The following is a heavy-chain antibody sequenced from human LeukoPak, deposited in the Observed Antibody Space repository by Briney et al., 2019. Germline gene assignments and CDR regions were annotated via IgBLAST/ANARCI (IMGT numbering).Heavy chain of an antibody. CDR1: GGSVSSGSYY. J-gene: IGHJ4*02. CDR3: ARVYDYVWGSYRYSGRKYYFDY. D-gene: IGHD3-16*02. CDR2: IYYSGST. V-gene: IGHV4-61*01. Sequence: PSETLSLTCTVSGGSVSSGSYYWSWIRQPPGKGLEWIGYIYYSGSTNYNPSLKSRVTISVDTSKNQFSLKQSSVTAADTAVYYCARVYDYVWGSYRYSGRKYYFDYWGQGTLVTVSS.